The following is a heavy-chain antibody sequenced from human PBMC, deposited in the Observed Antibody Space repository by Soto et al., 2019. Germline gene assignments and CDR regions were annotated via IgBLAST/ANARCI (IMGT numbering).Heavy chain of an antibody. J-gene: IGHJ4*02. Sequence: EVQLLESGGGLVQPGGSLRLSCAASGFTFSSYAMTWVRQAPGKGLEWVSGISGSGGSTYSADSVKGRFTISRDNSKNTLYLQMNSLRAEDTAVYYCAKDLKYQLLSFDYWGQGTLVTVPS. D-gene: IGHD2-2*01. CDR3: AKDLKYQLLSFDY. CDR2: ISGSGGST. CDR1: GFTFSSYA. V-gene: IGHV3-23*01.